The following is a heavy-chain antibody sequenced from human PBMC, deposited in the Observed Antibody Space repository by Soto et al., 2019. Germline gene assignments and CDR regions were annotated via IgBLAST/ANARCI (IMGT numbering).Heavy chain of an antibody. CDR3: ARDSGWAFDY. CDR2: IRGSDFDAI. CDR1: GFTFSPYS. J-gene: IGHJ4*02. V-gene: IGHV3-48*01. Sequence: EVPLVESGGNLVQPGGSLRLSCAASGFTFSPYSMNWVRQAPGKALEWIAYIRGSDFDAISYADSVKGRFTISRDNAKNSLYLQMNSLRAEDTAVYFCARDSGWAFDYWGQGALVTVSS. D-gene: IGHD3-16*01.